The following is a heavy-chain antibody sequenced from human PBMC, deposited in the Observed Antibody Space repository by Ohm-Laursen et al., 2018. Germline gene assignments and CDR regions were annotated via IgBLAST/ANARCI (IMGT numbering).Heavy chain of an antibody. V-gene: IGHV4-4*07. J-gene: IGHJ5*02. CDR3: AREGGSYYWFDP. CDR1: GGSISSYY. CDR2: IYTTGST. D-gene: IGHD1-26*01. Sequence: PPGTLSLTCIVSGGSISSYYWSWIRQPAGKGLQWIGHIYTTGSTNYNPSLKGRVTMSVDTSKNHISLEVSSVTAADTAVYYCAREGGSYYWFDPWGQGTLVTVSS.